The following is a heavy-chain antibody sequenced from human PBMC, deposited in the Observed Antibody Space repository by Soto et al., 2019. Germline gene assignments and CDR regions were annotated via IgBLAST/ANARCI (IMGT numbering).Heavy chain of an antibody. J-gene: IGHJ4*02. CDR2: IYDKGIT. CDR3: ASTYESNGYASEFDS. V-gene: IGHV4-59*12. CDR1: GRSITSYY. Sequence: QVVLQESGPGLVKPSETLSLTCSVSGRSITSYYWSWVRQPPGKGLEWIGYIYDKGITSQNPSLKSRVTVSADTSKNQCSLKLTSVPGADTAVYYCASTYESNGYASEFDSRGQGILVTVTS. D-gene: IGHD5-18*01.